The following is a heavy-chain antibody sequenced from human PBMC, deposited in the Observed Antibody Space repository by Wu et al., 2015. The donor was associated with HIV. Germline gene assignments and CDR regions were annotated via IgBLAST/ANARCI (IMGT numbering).Heavy chain of an antibody. CDR3: AVQGFWRIAAAVLAGEDNWFDP. Sequence: QVQLVQSGAEVKKPGASVKVSCKASGYTFTGYYMHWVRQAPGQGLEWMGWINPNSGGTNYAQKFQGRVTMTRDTSISTAYMELSRLRSDDTAVYYCAVQGFWRIAAAVLAGEDNWFDPWGQGTLVTVSS. V-gene: IGHV1-2*02. CDR1: GYTFTGYY. D-gene: IGHD6-13*01. CDR2: INPNSGGT. J-gene: IGHJ5*02.